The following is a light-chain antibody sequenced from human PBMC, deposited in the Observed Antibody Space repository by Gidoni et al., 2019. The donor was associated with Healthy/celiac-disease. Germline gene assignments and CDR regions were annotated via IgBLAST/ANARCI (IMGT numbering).Light chain of an antibody. J-gene: IGKJ2*01. Sequence: EIVMTQSPATLSVSPGVRATLSCRASQSVSSNLAWYQQQPGQAPRLLIYGASTRATGIPARFSSSGSGTEFTLTISSLQSEDFAVYCCQQYNNWPLYTFXXXTKLEIK. V-gene: IGKV3-15*01. CDR2: GAS. CDR3: QQYNNWPLYT. CDR1: QSVSSN.